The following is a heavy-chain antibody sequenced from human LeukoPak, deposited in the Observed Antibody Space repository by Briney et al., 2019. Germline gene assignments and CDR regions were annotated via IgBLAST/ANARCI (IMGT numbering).Heavy chain of an antibody. D-gene: IGHD3-22*01. V-gene: IGHV1-2*02. J-gene: IGHJ4*02. Sequence: ASVKVSCKASGYTFTGYYMHWVRQAPGQGLEWMGWINPNSGGTNYAQKFQGRVTMTRDTSISTVYMELSRLRSDDTAVYYCARDRQTYYYDSSGSESFDYWGQGTLVTVSS. CDR2: INPNSGGT. CDR3: ARDRQTYYYDSSGSESFDY. CDR1: GYTFTGYY.